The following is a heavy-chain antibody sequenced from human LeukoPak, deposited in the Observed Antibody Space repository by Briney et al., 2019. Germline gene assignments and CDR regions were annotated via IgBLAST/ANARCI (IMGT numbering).Heavy chain of an antibody. D-gene: IGHD2-15*01. V-gene: IGHV3-11*01. CDR2: ISSGGSTI. J-gene: IGHJ4*02. Sequence: PGGSLRLSCAASGFTFSDYYMSWIRQAPGKGLEWVSYISSGGSTIYYADSVEGRFTISRDNAKNSLYLQMNSLRAEDTAVYYCAREGSRYCSGGNCPFDYWGQGTLVTASS. CDR3: AREGSRYCSGGNCPFDY. CDR1: GFTFSDYY.